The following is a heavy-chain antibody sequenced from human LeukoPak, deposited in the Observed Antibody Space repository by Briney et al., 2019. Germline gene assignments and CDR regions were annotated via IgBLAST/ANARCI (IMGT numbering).Heavy chain of an antibody. Sequence: PSETLSLTCTVSGVSISSSYWSWIRQPPGMGLEWIGYTYYSGSTTYNPSLKSRVIMSVDTSKNQFSLKRSSVTAADTAVYYCATLDYYDSSGYYVDYWGQGTLVTVSS. J-gene: IGHJ4*02. D-gene: IGHD3-22*01. CDR3: ATLDYYDSSGYYVDY. CDR1: GVSISSSY. V-gene: IGHV4-59*01. CDR2: TYYSGST.